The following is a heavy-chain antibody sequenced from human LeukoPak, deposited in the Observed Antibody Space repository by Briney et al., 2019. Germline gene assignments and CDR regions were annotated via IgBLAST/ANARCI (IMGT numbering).Heavy chain of an antibody. CDR1: GFTFSIHW. CDR2: IKNDGSST. CDR3: ARRYGMDV. J-gene: IGHJ6*02. V-gene: IGHV3-74*01. Sequence: PGGSLRLSCAASGFTFSIHWMHWVRQAPGKGLVWVSRIKNDGSSTSYADSVKGRFTISRDNAKNTLYLQMNNLRAEDTAVYYCARRYGMDVWGQGTTVTVSS.